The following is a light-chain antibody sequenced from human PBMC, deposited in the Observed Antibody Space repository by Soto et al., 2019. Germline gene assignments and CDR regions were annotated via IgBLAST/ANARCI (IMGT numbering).Light chain of an antibody. CDR2: AAS. J-gene: IGKJ4*01. CDR1: QAISTY. CDR3: QQLNAYPLT. V-gene: IGKV1-9*01. Sequence: DIQLTQSPSLLSASVGDRVTITCRASQAISTYLAWYQQTSGKAPKLLISAASTLQRGVPSRFRGSGSVTQFTLTISSLQPEDFATYYCQQLNAYPLTFGGGTRVEIK.